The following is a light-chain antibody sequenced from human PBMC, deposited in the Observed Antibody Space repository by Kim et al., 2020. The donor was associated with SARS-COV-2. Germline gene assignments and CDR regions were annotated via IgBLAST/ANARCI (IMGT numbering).Light chain of an antibody. V-gene: IGLV2-8*01. J-gene: IGLJ1*01. CDR2: EVS. CDR1: SSDVGGYNY. CDR3: SSYAGSSLYV. Sequence: GQSVSISCTGTSSDVGGYNYVSWYQQHPGKAPTLLIYEVSKRPSGVPDRFSGSKSGNTASLTVSGLQAEDDADYYCSSYAGSSLYVFGAGTKVTVL.